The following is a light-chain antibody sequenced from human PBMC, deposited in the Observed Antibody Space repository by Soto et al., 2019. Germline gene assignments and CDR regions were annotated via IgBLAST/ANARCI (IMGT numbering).Light chain of an antibody. Sequence: QSALTQPASVSGSPGQSITISCTGTSSDVGGYNSVSWYHQHPGKAPKVMIYDVSNRPSGVSNRLSGSKSGNTASLTISGLQAEDEADYYCSSFTSSSMYVFGTGTKVTVL. CDR1: SSDVGGYNS. CDR2: DVS. CDR3: SSFTSSSMYV. J-gene: IGLJ1*01. V-gene: IGLV2-14*01.